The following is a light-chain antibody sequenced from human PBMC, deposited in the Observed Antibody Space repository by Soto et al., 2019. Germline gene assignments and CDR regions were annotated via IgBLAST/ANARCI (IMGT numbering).Light chain of an antibody. CDR2: EVS. J-gene: IGLJ1*01. Sequence: QSALTQPASVSGSHGQSITISCTGTGSDVGGYNYVSWYQQHPGKAPKLIIYEVSNRPSGVSNRFSGSKSGNTASLTISGLQAEDEADYYCNSYTSKSTGVFGTGTKVTVL. CDR3: NSYTSKSTGV. CDR1: GSDVGGYNY. V-gene: IGLV2-14*01.